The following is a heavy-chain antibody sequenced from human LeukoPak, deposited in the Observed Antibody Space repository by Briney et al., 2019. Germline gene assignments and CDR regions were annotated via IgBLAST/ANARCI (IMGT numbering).Heavy chain of an antibody. CDR3: ARDMTFCSGGSCYSLGFDI. J-gene: IGHJ3*02. D-gene: IGHD2-15*01. V-gene: IGHV3-74*01. Sequence: GGSLRLSCAASGFTFSSDWMHWVRQAPGKGLVWVSRINRDGRSTTYADSVKGRFTISRDNAKNTLYLQMNSLRAEDTAVYYCARDMTFCSGGSCYSLGFDIWGQGTMVTVSS. CDR1: GFTFSSDW. CDR2: INRDGRST.